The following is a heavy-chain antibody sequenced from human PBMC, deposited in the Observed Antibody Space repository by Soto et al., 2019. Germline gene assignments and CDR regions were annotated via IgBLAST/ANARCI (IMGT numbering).Heavy chain of an antibody. V-gene: IGHV1-3*01. CDR3: ARDPGYSYGYN. D-gene: IGHD5-18*01. CDR2: INAGNGNR. CDR1: GYTFTIYA. Sequence: QVQLVQSGAEVKKPGASVKVSCKASGYTFTIYAMHWVRQAPGQSLEWMGWINAGNGNRKYSQKFQGRVTITRDTSASSAYMELSSLRSEDTAVYYCARDPGYSYGYNWGQGTLVTVSS. J-gene: IGHJ4*02.